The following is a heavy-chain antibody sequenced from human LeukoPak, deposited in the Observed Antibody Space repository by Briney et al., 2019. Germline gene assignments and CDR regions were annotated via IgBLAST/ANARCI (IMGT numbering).Heavy chain of an antibody. CDR3: ARVDGYYGSGSYYTFDY. CDR2: TIPIFGTA. V-gene: IGHV1-69*05. D-gene: IGHD3-10*01. CDR1: GGTFSSYA. J-gene: IGHJ4*02. Sequence: GASVKVSCKASGGTFSSYAISWVRQAPGQGLEWMGGTIPIFGTANYAQKFQGRVTITTDESTSTAYMELSSLRSEDTAVYYCARVDGYYGSGSYYTFDYWGQGTLVTVSS.